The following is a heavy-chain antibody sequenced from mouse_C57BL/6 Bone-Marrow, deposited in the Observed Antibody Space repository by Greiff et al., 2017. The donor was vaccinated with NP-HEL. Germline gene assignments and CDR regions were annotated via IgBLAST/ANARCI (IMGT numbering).Heavy chain of an antibody. CDR1: GYAFTNYL. CDR3: ASNYGAWFAY. Sequence: VQVVESGAELVRPGTSVKVSCKASGYAFTNYLIEWVKQRPGQGLEWIGVINPGSGGTNYNEKFKGKATLTADKSSSTAYMQLSSLTSEDSAVYFCASNYGAWFAYWGQGTLVTVSA. V-gene: IGHV1-54*01. CDR2: INPGSGGT. D-gene: IGHD1-1*01. J-gene: IGHJ3*01.